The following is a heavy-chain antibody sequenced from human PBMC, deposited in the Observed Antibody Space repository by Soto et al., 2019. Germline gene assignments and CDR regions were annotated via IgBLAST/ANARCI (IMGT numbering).Heavy chain of an antibody. Sequence: GGSLRLSCAASGFTFRSFTMNWVRQAPGKGLEWVSTISSNSAYIYYTDALRGRFTISRDNAKNSLHLQMNSLRAEDTAVYYCTRGASRDSSARGWFDPWGPGTLVTVSS. D-gene: IGHD6-13*01. CDR3: TRGASRDSSARGWFDP. V-gene: IGHV3-21*01. CDR2: ISSNSAYI. J-gene: IGHJ5*02. CDR1: GFTFRSFT.